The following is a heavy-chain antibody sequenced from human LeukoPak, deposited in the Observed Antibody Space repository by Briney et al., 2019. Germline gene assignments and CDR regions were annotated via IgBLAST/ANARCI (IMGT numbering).Heavy chain of an antibody. Sequence: SQTLSLTCTVSGGSISSGGYYWSWIRQHPGKGLEWIGYIYYSGSTYYNPSLKSRVTISVDTSKNQFSLKLSSVTAADTAVYYCARWSVAAFDYWGQGTLVTVSS. CDR3: ARWSVAAFDY. CDR1: GGSISSGGYY. D-gene: IGHD3-3*01. CDR2: IYYSGST. V-gene: IGHV4-31*03. J-gene: IGHJ4*02.